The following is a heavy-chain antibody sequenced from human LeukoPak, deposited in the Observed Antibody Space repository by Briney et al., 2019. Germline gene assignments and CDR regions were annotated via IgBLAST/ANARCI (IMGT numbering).Heavy chain of an antibody. Sequence: GASLQISCQGSGYIFTTYWIGWVRQVPGKGLEWMGIIYPGDSDTRYSPSFQGQVTISADKSISTAYLQWSSLKASDTAMYYCARPGGTYYYGSGSYSWGQGTLVTVSS. CDR3: ARPGGTYYYGSGSYS. J-gene: IGHJ5*02. CDR2: IYPGDSDT. CDR1: GYIFTTYW. V-gene: IGHV5-51*01. D-gene: IGHD3-10*01.